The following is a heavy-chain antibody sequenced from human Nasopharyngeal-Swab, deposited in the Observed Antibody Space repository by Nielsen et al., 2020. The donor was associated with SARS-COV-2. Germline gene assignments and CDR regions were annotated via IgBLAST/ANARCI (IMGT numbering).Heavy chain of an antibody. J-gene: IGHJ4*02. V-gene: IGHV4-31*02. Sequence: IRQSPGKGLEWIGYIYYSGSTYYNPSLKSRVTISVDTSKNQFSLKLSSVTAADTAVYYCARARRNFVVVSAFDYWGQGTLVTVSS. CDR3: ARARRNFVVVSAFDY. CDR2: IYYSGST. D-gene: IGHD2-21*02.